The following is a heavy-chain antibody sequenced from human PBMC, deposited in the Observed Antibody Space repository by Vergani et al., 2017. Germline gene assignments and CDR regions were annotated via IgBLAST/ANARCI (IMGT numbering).Heavy chain of an antibody. CDR3: ARVGYSSSWYLGDYYYYYYMDV. CDR1: GYPFTSYY. CDR2: INPSGGST. J-gene: IGHJ6*03. D-gene: IGHD6-13*01. V-gene: IGHV1-46*03. Sequence: QVQLVQSGAEVKKPGASVKVSCKASGYPFTSYYMHWVRQAPGQGLEWMGIINPSGGSTSYAQKFQGRVTMTRDTSTGTVYMELSSLRSEDTAVYYCARVGYSSSWYLGDYYYYYYMDVWGKGTTVTVSS.